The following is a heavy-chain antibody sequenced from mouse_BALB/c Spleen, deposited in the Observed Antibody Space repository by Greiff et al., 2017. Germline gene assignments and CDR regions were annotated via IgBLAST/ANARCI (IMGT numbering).Heavy chain of an antibody. CDR1: GYTFTSYW. CDR2: INPSNGRT. J-gene: IGHJ3*01. D-gene: IGHD2-4*01. Sequence: QVQLQQSGAELVKPGASVKLSCKASGYTFTSYWMHWVKQRPGQGLEWIGEINPSNGRTNYNEKFKSKATLTVDKSSSTAYMQLSSLTSEDSAVYYCARSGLRRGFAYWGQGTLVTVSA. V-gene: IGHV1S81*02. CDR3: ARSGLRRGFAY.